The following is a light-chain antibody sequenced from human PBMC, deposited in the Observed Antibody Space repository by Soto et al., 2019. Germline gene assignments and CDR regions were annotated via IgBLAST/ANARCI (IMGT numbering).Light chain of an antibody. V-gene: IGKV3D-15*01. J-gene: IGKJ4*01. CDR3: QQYIRWPLT. CDR2: DAS. Sequence: ELVVTQSPATLSVSPGERVTLYCGTSQDVSSKLAWYQQKAGQAPSLLIYDASTRATGTPARFSGSGSGTEFTLAVSSLQSEDYAVYFCQQYIRWPLTFGGGTKVEIK. CDR1: QDVSSK.